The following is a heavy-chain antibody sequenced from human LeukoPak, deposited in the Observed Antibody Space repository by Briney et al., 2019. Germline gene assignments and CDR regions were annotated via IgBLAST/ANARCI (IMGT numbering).Heavy chain of an antibody. Sequence: GGSLRLSCAASGFTFSSYWMTWVRQAPGKGLEWVANIKHDGSEKYYLDSVKGRFTISRDNSKNNVYLQMYSLRVEDTSIYYCVRDYNWGFDYWGQGTVVTVSS. CDR3: VRDYNWGFDY. CDR1: GFTFSSYW. CDR2: IKHDGSEK. J-gene: IGHJ4*02. V-gene: IGHV3-7*01. D-gene: IGHD1-1*01.